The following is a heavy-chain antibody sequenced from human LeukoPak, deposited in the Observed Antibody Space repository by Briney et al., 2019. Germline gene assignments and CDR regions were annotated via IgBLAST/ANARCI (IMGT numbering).Heavy chain of an antibody. Sequence: PSETLSLTCTVSGGSLSGYYWSWIPPPPRKGLEWIGNIHYSGSTKYNPSLKSRVTISVDTSKNQFSLKLSSVTAADTAVYYCAKYGSNWDFDLWGRGTLVTVSS. CDR2: IHYSGST. J-gene: IGHJ2*01. V-gene: IGHV4-59*01. CDR1: GGSLSGYY. CDR3: AKYGSNWDFDL. D-gene: IGHD1-26*01.